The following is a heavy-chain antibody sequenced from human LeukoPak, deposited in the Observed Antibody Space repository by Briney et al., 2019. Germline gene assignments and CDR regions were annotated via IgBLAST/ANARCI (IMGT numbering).Heavy chain of an antibody. Sequence: SVKVSCKASGGTFSSYAISWVRQAPGQGLEWMGRIIPILGVANYAQKFQGRVTITADKSTSTAYMELSSLRSEDTAVYYCARWRYSGSYGGDYWGQGTLVTVSS. V-gene: IGHV1-69*04. D-gene: IGHD1-26*01. CDR2: IIPILGVA. CDR3: ARWRYSGSYGGDY. J-gene: IGHJ4*02. CDR1: GGTFSSYA.